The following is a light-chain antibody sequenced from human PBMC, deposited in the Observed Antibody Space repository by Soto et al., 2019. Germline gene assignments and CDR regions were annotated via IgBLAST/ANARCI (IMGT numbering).Light chain of an antibody. CDR1: QSVLYSPNNKNY. Sequence: DIVMTQSPDSLAVSLGERATINRKSSQSVLYSPNNKNYLAWYQQKPGQPPKLLIYWASTRESGVPHRFSGSGSGTDFTLTISSLQAEDVAFYYCQQYHSAPQSFGQGTKVEIK. J-gene: IGKJ1*01. V-gene: IGKV4-1*01. CDR3: QQYHSAPQS. CDR2: WAS.